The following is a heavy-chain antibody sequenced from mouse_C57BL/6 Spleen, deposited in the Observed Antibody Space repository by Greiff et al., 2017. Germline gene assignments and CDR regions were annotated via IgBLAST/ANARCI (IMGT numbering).Heavy chain of an antibody. CDR1: GYTFTDYE. Sequence: QVQLQQSGAELVRPGASVTLSCKASGYTFTDYEMHWVKQTPVHGLEWIGAIDPETGGTAYNQKFKGKAILTAAKSSSTAYLELRSLTSEDSAVYYCTRYFYGSSFPFAYWGQGTLVTVSA. D-gene: IGHD1-1*01. V-gene: IGHV1-15*01. CDR3: TRYFYGSSFPFAY. J-gene: IGHJ3*01. CDR2: IDPETGGT.